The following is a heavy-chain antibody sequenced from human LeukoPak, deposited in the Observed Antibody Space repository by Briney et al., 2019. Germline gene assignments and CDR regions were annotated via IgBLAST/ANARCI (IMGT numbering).Heavy chain of an antibody. Sequence: SETLSLTCAVSGGSINSNDWWSWVRQPPGKGLEWIGEIYHSGSTNYNPSPKSRVTISVDTSKNQFSLKLSSVTAADTAVYYCARGRRRYGSGSYIDFDYWGQGTLVTVSS. J-gene: IGHJ4*02. V-gene: IGHV4-4*02. CDR2: IYHSGST. CDR1: GGSINSNDW. CDR3: ARGRRRYGSGSYIDFDY. D-gene: IGHD3-10*01.